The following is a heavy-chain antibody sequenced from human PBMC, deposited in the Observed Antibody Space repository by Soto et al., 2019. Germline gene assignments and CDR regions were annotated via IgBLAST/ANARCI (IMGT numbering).Heavy chain of an antibody. Sequence: PGGSLRLSCAASGFTFRRYGMHWVRQAPGKGLEWVSGISGSGGKTYYADSVKGRFTISRDNSKNTFYLHMNSLRAEDTAIYYCAKRVRDGYNSPIDYWGQGTLVTVSS. CDR1: GFTFRRYG. CDR2: ISGSGGKT. V-gene: IGHV3-23*01. CDR3: AKRVRDGYNSPIDY. J-gene: IGHJ4*02. D-gene: IGHD5-12*01.